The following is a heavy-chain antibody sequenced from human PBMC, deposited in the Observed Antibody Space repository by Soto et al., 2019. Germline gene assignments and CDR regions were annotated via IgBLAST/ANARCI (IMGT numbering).Heavy chain of an antibody. CDR3: ARDNFPGVSYYYGMDV. J-gene: IGHJ6*02. Sequence: PGGSLRLSCAASGFTFSSYWMYWVRQAPGKGLVWVSRTNSDGSDTTYADSVKGRFTISRDNAKNTLYLQMNSLRAEDTAVYYCARDNFPGVSYYYGMDVWGQGTTVTVSS. CDR1: GFTFSSYW. V-gene: IGHV3-74*01. D-gene: IGHD6-13*01. CDR2: TNSDGSDT.